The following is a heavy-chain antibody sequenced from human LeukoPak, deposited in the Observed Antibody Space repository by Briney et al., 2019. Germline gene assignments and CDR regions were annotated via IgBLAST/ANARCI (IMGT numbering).Heavy chain of an antibody. CDR2: ISYDGSNK. CDR1: GFTFSSYA. CDR3: ARPNLEGVINYYFDY. Sequence: PGKSLRLSCAASGFTFSSYAMHWVRQAPGKGLEWVAVISYDGSNKYYADSVKGRFTISRDNSKNTLYLQMNSLRTEDTAVYYCARPNLEGVINYYFDYWGQGTLVTVSS. D-gene: IGHD3-10*01. V-gene: IGHV3-30*04. J-gene: IGHJ4*02.